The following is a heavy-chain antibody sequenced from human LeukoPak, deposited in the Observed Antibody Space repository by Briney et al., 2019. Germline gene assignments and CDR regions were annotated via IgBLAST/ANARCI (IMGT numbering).Heavy chain of an antibody. CDR3: ARDRLEMAFDY. CDR1: GFTFSSYE. J-gene: IGHJ4*02. CDR2: ISSSGSTI. D-gene: IGHD5-24*01. V-gene: IGHV3-48*03. Sequence: PGGSLRLSCAASGFTFSSYEMNWVRQAPGKGLEWVSYISSSGSTIYYADSVKGRFTISRDNAKNSLYLQMNSLRAEDTAVYYCARDRLEMAFDYWGQGTLVTVSS.